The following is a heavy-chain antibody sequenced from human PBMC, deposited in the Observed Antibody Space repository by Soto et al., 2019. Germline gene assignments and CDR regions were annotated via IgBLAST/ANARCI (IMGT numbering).Heavy chain of an antibody. CDR3: ARDSGVYYYDSSGYYPYYYYYYGMDV. CDR2: IYYSGST. J-gene: IGHJ6*02. Sequence: PSETLSLTCTVSGGSISSYYWSWIRQPPGKGLEWIGYIYYSGSTNYNPSLKSRVTISVDTSKNQFSLKLSSVTAADTAVYYCARDSGVYYYDSSGYYPYYYYYYGMDVWGQGTTVTVS. V-gene: IGHV4-59*01. D-gene: IGHD3-22*01. CDR1: GGSISSYY.